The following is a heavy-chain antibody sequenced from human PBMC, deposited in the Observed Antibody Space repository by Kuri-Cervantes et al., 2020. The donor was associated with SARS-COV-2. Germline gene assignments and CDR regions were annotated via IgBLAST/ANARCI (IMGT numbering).Heavy chain of an antibody. D-gene: IGHD3-3*01. Sequence: ASVKVSCKASGYTFTGYYMHWVRQAPGQGLEWMGWINPNSGGTNYAQKFQGRVTMTRDTSISTAYMELSRLRSDDTAVYYCARDDYDFWSGYSDYWGQGTLVTVSS. CDR3: ARDDYDFWSGYSDY. J-gene: IGHJ4*02. CDR2: INPNSGGT. V-gene: IGHV1-2*02. CDR1: GYTFTGYY.